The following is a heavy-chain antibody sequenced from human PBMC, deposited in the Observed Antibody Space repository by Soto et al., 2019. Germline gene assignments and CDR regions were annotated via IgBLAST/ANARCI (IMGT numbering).Heavy chain of an antibody. Sequence: EVQLVESGGGLVQPGGSLRLSCAASGFTFSDYYIDWVRQAPGKGLEWVGRSRNKANSYSTEYATSVKGRFTISRDDSDTSLYLQMNSLKTEDTAVYYCGRHLRYIGADYWGQGTLVTVSS. CDR3: GRHLRYIGADY. CDR1: GFTFSDYY. D-gene: IGHD3-9*01. J-gene: IGHJ4*02. CDR2: SRNKANSYST. V-gene: IGHV3-72*01.